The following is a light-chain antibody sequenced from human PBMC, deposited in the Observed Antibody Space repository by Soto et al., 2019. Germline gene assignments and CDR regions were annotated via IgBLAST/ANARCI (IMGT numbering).Light chain of an antibody. CDR3: QQYGTTPLS. CDR2: DAS. CDR1: QSVKNNY. V-gene: IGKV3-20*01. J-gene: IGKJ4*01. Sequence: EIVLTQSPGTLSLSPGERATLSCRASQSVKNNYLAWYQHKPGQAPRFLMYDASSRATGIPDRFTGSRSGTGFTLTISRLEPQDFAVYYCQQYGTTPLSFGGGTQVQIK.